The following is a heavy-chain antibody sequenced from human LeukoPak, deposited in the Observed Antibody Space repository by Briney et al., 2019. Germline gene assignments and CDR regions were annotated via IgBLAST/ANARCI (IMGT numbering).Heavy chain of an antibody. J-gene: IGHJ6*03. CDR2: IGAYNGNT. CDR3: ARDREGFDSSGYYYYYMDV. D-gene: IGHD3-22*01. CDR1: GYTFTSYG. V-gene: IGHV1-18*01. Sequence: ASVKVSCKASGYTFTSYGISWVRQAPGQGLEWMGWIGAYNGNTNYAQKLQGRVTMTTDTSTSTAYMELRSLRSDDTAVYYCARDREGFDSSGYYYYYMDVWGKGTTVTVSS.